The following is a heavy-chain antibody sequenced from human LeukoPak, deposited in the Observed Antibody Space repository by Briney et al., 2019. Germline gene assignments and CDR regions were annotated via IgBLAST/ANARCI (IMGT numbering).Heavy chain of an antibody. Sequence: SETLSLTCGVSGYSISRGYYWAWIRQPPGKGLEWIGTIYHTGSTYYTPSLGSRVTISVDTSKNEFSLNLNSVTAADTAVYYCARAGWIITSGVDYWGQGALVTVSS. D-gene: IGHD3-10*01. J-gene: IGHJ4*02. CDR2: IYHTGST. CDR3: ARAGWIITSGVDY. V-gene: IGHV4-38-2*01. CDR1: GYSISRGYY.